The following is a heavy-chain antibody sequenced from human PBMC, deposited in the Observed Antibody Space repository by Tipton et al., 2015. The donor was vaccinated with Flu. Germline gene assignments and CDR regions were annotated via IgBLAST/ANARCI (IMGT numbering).Heavy chain of an antibody. Sequence: QLVQSGAEVKKPGSSVKVSCKASGGTFRNYAFSWVRLAPGQGLQWVGRIIPMFDTTNYAQNFQGRVTITAYESTSSAYMELRSLRSEDTALYYCATSDFHCSSTRCRTMKGMDVWGQGTTVTVSS. CDR1: GGTFRNYA. CDR3: ATSDFHCSSTRCRTMKGMDV. J-gene: IGHJ6*02. V-gene: IGHV1-69*18. CDR2: IIPMFDTT. D-gene: IGHD2-2*01.